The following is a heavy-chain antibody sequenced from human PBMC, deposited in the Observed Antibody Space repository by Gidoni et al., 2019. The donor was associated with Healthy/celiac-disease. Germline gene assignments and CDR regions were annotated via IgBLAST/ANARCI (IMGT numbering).Heavy chain of an antibody. Sequence: EVHLLESGGGLLQPGGSLRLSCAASGFTFSSYAMSWVRQAPGKGLEWVSAISGSGGSTYYADSVKGRFTISRDNSKNTLYLQMNSLRAEDTAVYYCARLVVAAGWFDPWGQGTLVTVSS. CDR3: ARLVVAAGWFDP. CDR1: GFTFSSYA. D-gene: IGHD2-15*01. CDR2: ISGSGGST. V-gene: IGHV3-23*01. J-gene: IGHJ5*02.